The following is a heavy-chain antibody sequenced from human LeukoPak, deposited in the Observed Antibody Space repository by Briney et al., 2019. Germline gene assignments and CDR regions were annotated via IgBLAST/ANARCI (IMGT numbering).Heavy chain of an antibody. CDR1: GGSISSSSYY. CDR2: IYYSGST. CDR3: ATYCSTTRCPHRRAFDI. V-gene: IGHV4-39*02. D-gene: IGHD2-2*01. J-gene: IGHJ3*02. Sequence: SETLPLTCTVSGGSISSSSYYWGWIRQPPGKGLEWIGSIYYSGSTYYNPSLKSRVTISVDTSNDHFSLKLSSVTAADTAVYYCATYCSTTRCPHRRAFDIWGQGTMVTVSS.